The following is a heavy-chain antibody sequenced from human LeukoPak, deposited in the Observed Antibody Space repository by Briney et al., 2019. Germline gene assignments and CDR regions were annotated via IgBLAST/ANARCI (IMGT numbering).Heavy chain of an antibody. V-gene: IGHV3-53*01. D-gene: IGHD3-9*01. CDR3: AVLGGGPYDILTGYYSPYYYYMDV. CDR2: IYSGGST. J-gene: IGHJ6*03. CDR1: GFTVSSNY. Sequence: GGSLRLSCAASGFTVSSNYMSWVRQAPGKGLEWVSVIYSGGSTYYADSVKGRFTISRDNAKNSLYLQMNSLRAEDTAVYYCAVLGGGPYDILTGYYSPYYYYMDVWGKGTTVTVSS.